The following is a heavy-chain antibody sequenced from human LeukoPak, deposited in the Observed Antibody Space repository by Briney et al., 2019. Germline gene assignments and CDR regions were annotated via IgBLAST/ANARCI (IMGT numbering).Heavy chain of an antibody. CDR3: ARGGDTIGSIRSPFDI. Sequence: PGGSLRLSCAASGSTVSDNYTSWVRQAPGKGLEWVSAISGGGSTYYADSVKGRFIISRDNSKNTVYLQLNSLRAEDTAVYYCARGGDTIGSIRSPFDIWGQGTMVTVSS. V-gene: IGHV3-53*01. CDR1: GSTVSDNY. J-gene: IGHJ3*02. D-gene: IGHD3-22*01. CDR2: ISGGGST.